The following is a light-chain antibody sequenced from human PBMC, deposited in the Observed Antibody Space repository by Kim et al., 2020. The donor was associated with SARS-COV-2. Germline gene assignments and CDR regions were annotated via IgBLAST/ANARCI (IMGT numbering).Light chain of an antibody. CDR2: GTS. CDR3: QQYDRPPYT. V-gene: IGKV3-20*01. CDR1: QSVADNH. J-gene: IGKJ2*01. Sequence: LSPGERLILSCRASQSVADNHLAWFQQEPVQAPRLLIYGTSSRATGIPDRFSGSGSGTDFTLTISRLEPEDSAVYYCQQYDRPPYTFGQGTKLEI.